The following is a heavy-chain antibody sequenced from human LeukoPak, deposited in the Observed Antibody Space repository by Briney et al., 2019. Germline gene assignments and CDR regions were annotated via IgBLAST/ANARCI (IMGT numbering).Heavy chain of an antibody. Sequence: GSLRLSCAASGFTFSSYAMSWVRQAPGKGLEWVSAISGSGGSTYYADSVKGRFTISRDNSKNTLYLQMNSLRAEDTAVYYCAKGGREVRDYYYGMDVWGQGTTVTVSS. CDR3: AKGGREVRDYYYGMDV. J-gene: IGHJ6*02. V-gene: IGHV3-23*01. CDR2: ISGSGGST. D-gene: IGHD2-2*01. CDR1: GFTFSSYA.